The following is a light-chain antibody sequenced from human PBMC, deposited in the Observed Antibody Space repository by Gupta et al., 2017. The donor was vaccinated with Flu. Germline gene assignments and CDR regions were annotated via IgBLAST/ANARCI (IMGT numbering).Light chain of an antibody. CDR1: QSLLFSHNNKNY. CDR3: QQYYSTPWT. Sequence: DIVMTQSPDSLAVSLGERATINCKSRQSLLFSHNNKNYLAWYQQKPGQPPKLLIYWASTRDSGVPDRFSGSGSGTDFTLTISSLQAEDVAVYYCQQYYSTPWTFGQVTKVEIK. J-gene: IGKJ1*01. V-gene: IGKV4-1*01. CDR2: WAS.